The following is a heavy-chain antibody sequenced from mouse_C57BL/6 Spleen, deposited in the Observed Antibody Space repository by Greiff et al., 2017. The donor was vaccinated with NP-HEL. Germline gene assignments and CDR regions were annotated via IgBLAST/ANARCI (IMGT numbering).Heavy chain of an antibody. CDR2: INPRSGYT. D-gene: IGHD1-1*01. Sequence: VQLQPSGAELAKPGASVKLSCQASGYTFSSYWMHWVKQRTGPGLEWVGYINPRSGYTKYNQKFKDKATLTAYKSSSTAYMQLSSLTYEDSAVYYCASITKDYWGQGTTLTVSS. CDR3: ASITKDY. CDR1: GYTFSSYW. V-gene: IGHV1-7*01. J-gene: IGHJ2*01.